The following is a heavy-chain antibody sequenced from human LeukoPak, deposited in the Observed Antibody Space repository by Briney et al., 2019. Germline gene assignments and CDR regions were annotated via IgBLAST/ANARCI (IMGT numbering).Heavy chain of an antibody. D-gene: IGHD3-22*01. CDR2: INHSGST. CDR1: GGSFSGYY. CDR3: AIMHGYYDGSGYWVQ. Sequence: KPSETLSLTCAVYGGSFSGYYSSWIRQPPGKGLEWIGEINHSGSTNYNPSLKSRVTISVDTSKNQFSLKLSSVTAADTALYYCAIMHGYYDGSGYWVQWGQGTLVTVSS. J-gene: IGHJ4*02. V-gene: IGHV4-34*01.